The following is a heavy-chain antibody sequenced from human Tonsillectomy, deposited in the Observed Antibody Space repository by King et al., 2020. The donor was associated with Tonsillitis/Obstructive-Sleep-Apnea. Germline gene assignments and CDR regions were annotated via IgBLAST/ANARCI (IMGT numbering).Heavy chain of an antibody. Sequence: VQLVESGGGVVRPGGSLRLSCAASGFTFGDYGMSWVRQAPGKGLEWVYGRNWNGVRTGSADSVKGLFTISRVNAKNSLYLQMNMLRAEDTALYYCARDLKDIVVVPAARIYYYYYMDVWGKGTTVTVSS. V-gene: IGHV3-20*04. J-gene: IGHJ6*03. CDR3: ARDLKDIVVVPAARIYYYYYMDV. CDR2: RNWNGVRT. CDR1: GFTFGDYG. D-gene: IGHD2-2*01.